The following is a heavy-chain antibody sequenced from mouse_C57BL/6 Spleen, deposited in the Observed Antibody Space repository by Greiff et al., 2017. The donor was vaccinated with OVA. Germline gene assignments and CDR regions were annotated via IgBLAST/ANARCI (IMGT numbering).Heavy chain of an antibody. CDR3: ANYDPPFAY. CDR1: GYTFTSYR. D-gene: IGHD2-4*01. V-gene: IGHV1-50*01. J-gene: IGHJ3*01. Sequence: QVQLQQPGAELVKPGASVKLSCKASGYTFTSYRMQWVKQRPGQGFEWIGEIDPSDSYTNYNQKFKGKATLTVDTSSSTAYMQLSSLTSEDSAVYYCANYDPPFAYWGQGTLVTVSA. CDR2: IDPSDSYT.